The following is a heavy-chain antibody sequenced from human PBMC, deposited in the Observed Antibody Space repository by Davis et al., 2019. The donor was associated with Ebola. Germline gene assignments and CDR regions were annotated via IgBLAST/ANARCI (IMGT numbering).Heavy chain of an antibody. J-gene: IGHJ6*02. V-gene: IGHV3-21*01. D-gene: IGHD2-8*01. CDR2: ISSSSSYI. CDR1: GFTFSSYS. Sequence: PGGSLRLSCAASGFTFSSYSMNWVRQAPGKGLEWVSSISSSSSYIYYADSVKGRFTISRDNAKNSLYLQMNSLRAEDTAVYYCATRLGYCTNGVCSAYYYYGMDVWGQGTTVTVSS. CDR3: ATRLGYCTNGVCSAYYYYGMDV.